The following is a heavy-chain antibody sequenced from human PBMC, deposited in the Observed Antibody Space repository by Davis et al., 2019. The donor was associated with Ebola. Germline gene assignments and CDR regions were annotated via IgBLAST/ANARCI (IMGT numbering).Heavy chain of an antibody. D-gene: IGHD2-2*01. CDR1: GYSFTSYW. Sequence: GESLKISCKGSGYSFTSYWISWVRQMPGKGLEWMGKIDPSDSYTDYSPSFQGHVTISADKSISTAYLQWSSLKASDTAMYYCARQVDCSSTSCSAYNWFDPWGQGTLVTVSS. CDR3: ARQVDCSSTSCSAYNWFDP. J-gene: IGHJ5*02. CDR2: IDPSDSYT. V-gene: IGHV5-10-1*01.